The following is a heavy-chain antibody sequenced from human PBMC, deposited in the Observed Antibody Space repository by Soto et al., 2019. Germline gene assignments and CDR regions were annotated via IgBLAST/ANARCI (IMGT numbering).Heavy chain of an antibody. Sequence: QVQVVQSGPELKKPGASVKVSCKAQGYIFTKYGIGWVRQAPGHGLEWMGLINVYNGDRKVAQKFQDRVSMTTDTATDTACIEQKSLRSGDTAVYYCARLQLGGDRMLNWFDPWGQGTLVTVSS. D-gene: IGHD2-21*02. CDR1: GYIFTKYG. CDR2: INVYNGDR. CDR3: ARLQLGGDRMLNWFDP. J-gene: IGHJ5*02. V-gene: IGHV1-18*01.